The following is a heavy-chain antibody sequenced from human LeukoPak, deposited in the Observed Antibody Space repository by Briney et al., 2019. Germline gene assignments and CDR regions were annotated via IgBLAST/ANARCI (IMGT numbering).Heavy chain of an antibody. J-gene: IGHJ4*02. V-gene: IGHV3-48*04. CDR1: GFTFSDFG. Sequence: GGSLRLSCAASGFTFSDFGMTWVRQAPGKGLEWVSYISSSSLSIYYADSVKGRFTISRDNAKNSLYLQMNSLRAEDTAVYYCATNMASGSYHYYWGQGTLVTVSS. CDR3: ATNMASGSYHYY. CDR2: ISSSSLSI. D-gene: IGHD3-10*01.